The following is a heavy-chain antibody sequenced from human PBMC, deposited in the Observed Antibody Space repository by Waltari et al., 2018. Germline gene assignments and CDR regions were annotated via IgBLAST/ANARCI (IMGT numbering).Heavy chain of an antibody. CDR1: GGTFSSYA. D-gene: IGHD3-3*01. CDR2: MNPNSGNT. J-gene: IGHJ4*02. CDR3: ARGWGSYDSL. V-gene: IGHV1-8*03. Sequence: QVQLVQSGAEVKKPGSSVKVSCKASGGTFSSYAISWVRQAPGQGLEWMGWMNPNSGNTGYAQKFQGRVTITRNTSISTAYMELSSLRSEDTAVYYCARGWGSYDSLWGQGTLVTVSS.